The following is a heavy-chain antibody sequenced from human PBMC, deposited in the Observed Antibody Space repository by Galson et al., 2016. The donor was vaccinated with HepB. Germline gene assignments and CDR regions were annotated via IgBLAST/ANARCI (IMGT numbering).Heavy chain of an antibody. J-gene: IGHJ4*02. CDR1: GFTFADYA. V-gene: IGHV3-9*01. Sequence: SLRLSCAASGFTFADYAMHWVRQTPGKGLEWVSGINWNSNSIAYADSVEGRFTISRDNTRNSLFLQLDSLGAEDTALYYCVRDIDCNFGKGYLDSWGQGTLVIVSS. CDR2: INWNSNSI. D-gene: IGHD3-9*01. CDR3: VRDIDCNFGKGYLDS.